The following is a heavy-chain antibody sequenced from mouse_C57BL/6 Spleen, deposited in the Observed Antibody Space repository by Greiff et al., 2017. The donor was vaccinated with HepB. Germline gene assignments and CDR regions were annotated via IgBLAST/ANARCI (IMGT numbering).Heavy chain of an antibody. D-gene: IGHD1-1*01. CDR1: GYTFTSYW. CDR2: IDPSDSYT. CDR3: ARGTTVVADY. V-gene: IGHV1-59*01. J-gene: IGHJ2*01. Sequence: QVQLQQPGAELVRPGTSVELSCKASGYTFTSYWMHWVKQRPGQGLEWIGVIDPSDSYTNYNQKFKGKATLTVDTSSSTAYMQLSSLTSEDSAVYYCARGTTVVADYWGQGTTLTVSS.